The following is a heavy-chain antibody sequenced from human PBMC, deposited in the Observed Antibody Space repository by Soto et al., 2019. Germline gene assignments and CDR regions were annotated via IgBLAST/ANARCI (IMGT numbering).Heavy chain of an antibody. CDR1: GGSISSYY. CDR3: ARGISGDGTIDAFDI. D-gene: IGHD6-19*01. V-gene: IGHV4-59*01. Sequence: SETLSLTCTVSGGSISSYYWSWIRQPPGKGLEWIGYIYYSGSTNYNPSLKSRVTISVDTSKNQFSLKLSSVPAADTAVYYCARGISGDGTIDAFDIWGQGTMVTVSS. CDR2: IYYSGST. J-gene: IGHJ3*02.